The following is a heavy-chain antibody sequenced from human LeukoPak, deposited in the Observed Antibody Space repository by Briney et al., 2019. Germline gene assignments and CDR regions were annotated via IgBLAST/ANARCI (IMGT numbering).Heavy chain of an antibody. CDR3: ARSRAPDY. CDR2: TNTDGRST. Sequence: GGSLRPSCAASGFTLSSYWMHWVRQAPGKGLEWVSRTNTDGRSTSYADSVKGRFTTSRDNAKDTVYLEMNSLRAEDTAVYYCARSRAPDYWGQGTLVTVSS. V-gene: IGHV3-74*01. J-gene: IGHJ4*02. CDR1: GFTLSSYW.